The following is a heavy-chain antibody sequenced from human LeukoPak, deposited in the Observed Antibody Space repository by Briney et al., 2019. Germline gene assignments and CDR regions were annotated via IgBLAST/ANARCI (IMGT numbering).Heavy chain of an antibody. J-gene: IGHJ6*03. CDR3: ATVIRPNCSGGSCYFDV. D-gene: IGHD2-15*01. CDR1: GYTLTELS. Sequence: ASVKVSCKVSGYTLTELSMHWVRQAPGKGLEWMGGFDPEDGETIYAQKFQGRVTMTEDTSTDTAYMELSSLRSEDTAVYYCATVIRPNCSGGSCYFDVWGKGTTVTISS. V-gene: IGHV1-24*01. CDR2: FDPEDGET.